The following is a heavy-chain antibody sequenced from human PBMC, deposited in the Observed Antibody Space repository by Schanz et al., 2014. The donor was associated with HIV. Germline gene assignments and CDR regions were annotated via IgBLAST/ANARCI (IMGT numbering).Heavy chain of an antibody. D-gene: IGHD2-21*02. V-gene: IGHV3-33*01. CDR3: ARAGVTDLFDH. J-gene: IGHJ4*02. CDR2: IWYDGSKK. Sequence: QVQLVESGGGVVQPGRSLRLSCAASGITFSTSGMHWVRQAPGKGLEWVAVIWYDGSKKYYADSVKGRFTISRDNSKNTLYLQMNSLRDEDTAVYYCARAGVTDLFDHWGQGTLVTVSS. CDR1: GITFSTSG.